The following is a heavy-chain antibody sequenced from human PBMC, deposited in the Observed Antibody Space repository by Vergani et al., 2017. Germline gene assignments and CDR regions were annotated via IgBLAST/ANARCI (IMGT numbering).Heavy chain of an antibody. CDR3: ARGEGSWSNNWFDP. Sequence: QVQLQESGPGLVKPSQTLSITCTVSGGSISSGSYYWSWIRQPAGKGLEWIGRIYTSGSTNYNPSLKSRVTMSVDTSKNQFSLKLSSVTAADTAVYYCARGEGSWSNNWFDPWGQGTLVTVSS. CDR2: IYTSGST. CDR1: GGSISSGSYY. D-gene: IGHD3-10*01. J-gene: IGHJ5*02. V-gene: IGHV4-61*02.